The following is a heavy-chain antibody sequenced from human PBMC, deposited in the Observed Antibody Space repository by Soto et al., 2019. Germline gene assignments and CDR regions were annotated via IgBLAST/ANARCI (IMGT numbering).Heavy chain of an antibody. CDR2: IHYSGGS. CDR3: ARSLWFGESNWFDP. J-gene: IGHJ5*02. D-gene: IGHD3-10*01. Sequence: SETLSLTCAVSGGSITNYYWNWIRQPPGKGLEWIGYIHYSGGSKSSPSLKSRVTMSEDTSKNQFSLKLTSVTAADTAVYYCARSLWFGESNWFDPWGQGTLVTVSS. V-gene: IGHV4-59*01. CDR1: GGSITNYY.